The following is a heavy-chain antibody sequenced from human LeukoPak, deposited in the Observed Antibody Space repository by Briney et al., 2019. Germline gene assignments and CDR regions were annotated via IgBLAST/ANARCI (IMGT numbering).Heavy chain of an antibody. V-gene: IGHV3-33*06. CDR2: IWYDGSNK. CDR1: GFTFSSYG. CDR3: AKGAGVATITGAFDI. J-gene: IGHJ3*02. D-gene: IGHD5-24*01. Sequence: GRSLRLSCAASGFTFSSYGMHWVRQAPGKGLGWVAVIWYDGSNKYYADSVKGRFTISRDNSKNTLYLQMNSLRAEDTAVYYCAKGAGVATITGAFDIWGQGTMVTVSS.